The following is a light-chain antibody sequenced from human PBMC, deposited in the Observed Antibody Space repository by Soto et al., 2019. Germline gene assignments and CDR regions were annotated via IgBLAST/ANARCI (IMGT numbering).Light chain of an antibody. CDR1: SSNIGAGYD. V-gene: IGLV1-40*01. CDR2: GNS. CDR3: QSYDSSLSGDV. Sequence: QSVLTQPSSVSGAPGQRVTISCTGSSSNIGAGYDVHWYQHLPGTAPKLLIYGNSNRPSGVPDRFSGSKSGTSASLAITGLQAEDEADYYCQSYDSSLSGDVFGTGTKLTVL. J-gene: IGLJ1*01.